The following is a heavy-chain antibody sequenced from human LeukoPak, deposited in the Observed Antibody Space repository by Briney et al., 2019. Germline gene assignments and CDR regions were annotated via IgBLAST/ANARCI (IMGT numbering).Heavy chain of an antibody. Sequence: GGSLRLSCATSGFIFSGYYMSWIRQAPGKGLEWVSYISGSGDDISYADSVKGRFTISRDNAKGSLYLQMNSLRAADTAVYYCGTHAGRTGSDDWGQGTLVTVSS. J-gene: IGHJ4*02. CDR3: GTHAGRTGSDD. D-gene: IGHD3/OR15-3a*01. CDR1: GFIFSGYY. CDR2: ISGSGDDI. V-gene: IGHV3-11*01.